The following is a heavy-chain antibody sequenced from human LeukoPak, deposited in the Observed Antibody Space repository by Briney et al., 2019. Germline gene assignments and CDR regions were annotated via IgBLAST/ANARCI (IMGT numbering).Heavy chain of an antibody. CDR3: ARVASSSWYVCWFDP. CDR1: GGSISRYY. CDR2: IYYSGST. Sequence: PSETLSLTCTVSGGSISRYYWSWIRQPPGKGLEWIGYIYYSGSTNYNPSLKSRVTISVDTSKNQFSLKLSSVTAADTAVYYCARVASSSWYVCWFDPWGRGTLVTVSS. D-gene: IGHD6-13*01. V-gene: IGHV4-59*01. J-gene: IGHJ5*02.